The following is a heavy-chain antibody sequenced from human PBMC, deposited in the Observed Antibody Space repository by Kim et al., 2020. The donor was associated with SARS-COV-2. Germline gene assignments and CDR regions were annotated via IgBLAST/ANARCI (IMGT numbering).Heavy chain of an antibody. Sequence: YNPPLKGRVTISVDTSKNQFSLKLSSVTAADAAVYYCARWGYSYGAGFDYWGQGTLVTVSS. J-gene: IGHJ4*02. CDR3: ARWGYSYGAGFDY. V-gene: IGHV4-39*01. D-gene: IGHD5-18*01.